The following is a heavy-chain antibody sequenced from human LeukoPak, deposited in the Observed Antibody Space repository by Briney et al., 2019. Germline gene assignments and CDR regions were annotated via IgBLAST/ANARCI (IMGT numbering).Heavy chain of an antibody. D-gene: IGHD6-19*01. J-gene: IGHJ4*02. V-gene: IGHV1-18*01. CDR3: ARDQQWLDPARHDFDY. CDR2: ISAYNGNT. Sequence: ASVKVSCKASGGTFSSYTISWVRQAPGQGLEWMRWISAYNGNTNYAQKLQGRVTMTTDTSTSTAYMELRSLRSDDTAVYYCARDQQWLDPARHDFDYWGQGTLVTVSS. CDR1: GGTFSSYT.